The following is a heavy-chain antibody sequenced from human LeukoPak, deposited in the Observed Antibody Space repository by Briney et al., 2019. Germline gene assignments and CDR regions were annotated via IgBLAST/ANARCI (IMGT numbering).Heavy chain of an antibody. CDR1: GFTFDDYA. D-gene: IGHD4-11*01. J-gene: IGHJ3*02. CDR2: ISWDGANS. CDR3: IKDLRRDLHLDTLES. V-gene: IGHV3-9*01. Sequence: GGSLRLSCAASGFTFDDYAMHWVRQVPGKGLEWVSSISWDGANSVHADAVKGRFTISRDNAKNSLYLQMNNLRPDDTALYYCIKDLRRDLHLDTLESWGQGTMVTVSS.